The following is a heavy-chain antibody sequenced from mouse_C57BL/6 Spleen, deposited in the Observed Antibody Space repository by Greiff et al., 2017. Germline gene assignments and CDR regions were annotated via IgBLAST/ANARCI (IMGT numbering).Heavy chain of an antibody. Sequence: QVQLQQPGAELVKPGASVKMSCKASGYTFTSYWITWVKQRPGQGLEWIGDIYPGSGSTNYNEKFKSKATLTVDTSSSTAYMQLSSLTSEDSAVYDGARGVLPPYDAMDYWGQGTSVTVAS. CDR1: GYTFTSYW. V-gene: IGHV1-55*01. CDR2: IYPGSGST. CDR3: ARGVLPPYDAMDY. D-gene: IGHD2-14*01. J-gene: IGHJ4*01.